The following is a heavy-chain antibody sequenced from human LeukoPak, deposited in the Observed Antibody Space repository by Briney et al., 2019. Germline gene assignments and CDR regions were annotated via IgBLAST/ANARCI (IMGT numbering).Heavy chain of an antibody. CDR2: IYSGGST. D-gene: IGHD6-19*01. J-gene: IGHJ4*02. V-gene: IGHV3-53*01. CDR1: GFTVSSNY. Sequence: GGSLRLSCVASGFTVSSNYMNWVRQAPGKGLEWVSIIYSGGSTYYADSVKGRFTTTRDNSKSTLYLQMNSLRAEDTAVYYCARDIGWLGTFHSWGQGTRVTGSS. CDR3: ARDIGWLGTFHS.